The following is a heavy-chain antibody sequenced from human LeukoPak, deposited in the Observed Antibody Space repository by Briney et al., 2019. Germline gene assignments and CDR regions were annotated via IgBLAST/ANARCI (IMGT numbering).Heavy chain of an antibody. CDR2: IKQDGSDK. D-gene: IGHD1-1*01. Sequence: GGSLRLSCAASGFTFSSYWMSWVRQAPGKGLEWVASIKQDGSDKNYVDSVKGRLTISKDNAKNLLSLEMNGLRAEDTAVYYCATYKHQLRTVYFDYWGQGTLVTVSS. J-gene: IGHJ4*02. V-gene: IGHV3-7*02. CDR3: ATYKHQLRTVYFDY. CDR1: GFTFSSYW.